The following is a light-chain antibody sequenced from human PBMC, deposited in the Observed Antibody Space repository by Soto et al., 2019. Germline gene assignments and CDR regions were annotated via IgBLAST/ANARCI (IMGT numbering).Light chain of an antibody. Sequence: EIVLTQSPGTLSLSPGESATLSCRASHSVGSAYLAWFQQKPGQAPRLLIYGTSNRATGIPDRFSGSGSGTDCTLTIRRLEPEDFGVYYWQQYGSSPYTFGQGTKLEIK. CDR2: GTS. CDR1: HSVGSAY. V-gene: IGKV3-20*01. J-gene: IGKJ2*01. CDR3: QQYGSSPYT.